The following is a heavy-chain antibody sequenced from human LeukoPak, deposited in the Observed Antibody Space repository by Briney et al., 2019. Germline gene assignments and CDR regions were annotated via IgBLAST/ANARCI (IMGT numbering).Heavy chain of an antibody. J-gene: IGHJ6*03. CDR2: VYTSGST. V-gene: IGHV4-61*02. Sequence: PSQTLSLTCTVSGGSISSGSYYWSWIRQPAGKGLEWIGRVYTSGSTKYNPSLKSRVSISVDTSKSQFSLELSSVTATDTAVYYCARAPGPYDFWSGSRTFGGVDYYYIDAWGKGTTVTASS. CDR3: ARAPGPYDFWSGSRTFGGVDYYYIDA. CDR1: GGSISSGSYY. D-gene: IGHD3-3*01.